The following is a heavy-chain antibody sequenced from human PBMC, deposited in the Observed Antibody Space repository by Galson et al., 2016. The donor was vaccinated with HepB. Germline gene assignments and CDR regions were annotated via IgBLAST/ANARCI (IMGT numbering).Heavy chain of an antibody. Sequence: CAISGDSVSNNIDGWNWIRQSPSRGLEWLGRTYYRSEWRYDYAPSVQSRISINPDTSKNQFSLLLNSVTPEDTAVYYCVKSVWLGRGFVSWGQGTLVTVSS. CDR2: TYYRSEWRY. CDR3: VKSVWLGRGFVS. J-gene: IGHJ4*02. D-gene: IGHD6-19*01. CDR1: GDSVSNNIDG. V-gene: IGHV6-1*01.